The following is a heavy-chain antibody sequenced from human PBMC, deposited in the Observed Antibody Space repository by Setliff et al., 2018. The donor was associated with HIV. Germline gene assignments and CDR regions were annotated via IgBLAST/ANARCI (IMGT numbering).Heavy chain of an antibody. D-gene: IGHD3-10*01. CDR1: GFTLDNFA. Sequence: SLRLSCAASGFTLDNFAMHWVRQAPGKGLEWVSTISWNSGTIDYADSVKGRFSISRDNAKNSLYLHMRNLRSEDTALYFCAKDRGSTMVRETSYYFDSWGQGALVTVSS. CDR3: AKDRGSTMVRETSYYFDS. V-gene: IGHV3-9*01. CDR2: ISWNSGTI. J-gene: IGHJ4*02.